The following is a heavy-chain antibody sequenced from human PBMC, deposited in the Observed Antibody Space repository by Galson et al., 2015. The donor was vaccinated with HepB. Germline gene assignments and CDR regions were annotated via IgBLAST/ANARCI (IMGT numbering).Heavy chain of an antibody. CDR3: ARGPIKNSSGYPFDY. V-gene: IGHV1-46*01. D-gene: IGHD3-22*01. CDR1: GYTFTSYY. Sequence: SCKASGYTFTSYYMHWVRQAPGQGLEWMGIINPSGGSTSYAQKFQGRVTMTRDTSTSTVYMELSSLRSEDTAVYYCARGPIKNSSGYPFDYWGQGTLVTVPS. CDR2: INPSGGST. J-gene: IGHJ4*02.